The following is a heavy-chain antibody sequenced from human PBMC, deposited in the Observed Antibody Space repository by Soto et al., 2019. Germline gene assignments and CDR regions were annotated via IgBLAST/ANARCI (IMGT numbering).Heavy chain of an antibody. CDR3: ARGWRFIPAAISDYGMDV. CDR2: INHSGST. CDR1: GGSFSGYY. Sequence: SETLSLTCAVYGGSFSGYYLSWIRQPPGKGLEWIGEINHSGSTNYNPSLKSRVTISVDTSKNQFSLKLSSVTAADTAVYYCARGWRFIPAAISDYGMDVWGQGTTVTVSS. J-gene: IGHJ6*02. V-gene: IGHV4-34*01. D-gene: IGHD2-2*02.